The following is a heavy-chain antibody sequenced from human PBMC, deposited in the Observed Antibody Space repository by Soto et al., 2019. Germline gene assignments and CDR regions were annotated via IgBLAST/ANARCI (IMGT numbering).Heavy chain of an antibody. Sequence: PSQTLSLTCAISGDSVSSGSAAWNWIRQSPSRGLEWLGRTYFRSRWSTEYAVSVRSRITITADTSKNQFSLQLNSVTPDDTAVYYCARDGRTTPYYLDYWGQGPPVTVSS. CDR1: GDSVSSGSAA. D-gene: IGHD1-1*01. CDR3: ARDGRTTPYYLDY. CDR2: TYFRSRWST. V-gene: IGHV6-1*01. J-gene: IGHJ4*02.